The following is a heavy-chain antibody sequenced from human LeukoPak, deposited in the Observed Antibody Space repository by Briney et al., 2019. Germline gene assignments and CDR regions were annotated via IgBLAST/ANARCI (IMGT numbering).Heavy chain of an antibody. Sequence: PGGSLRLSCAASGFTFSNYGMHWVRQAPGKGLEWVAVISYDGSNKYYADSVKGRFTISRDNSRNTLYPQMNSLRAEDTAVYYCAKAGMATYFEREDYWGQGTLVTVSS. J-gene: IGHJ4*02. D-gene: IGHD5-24*01. CDR1: GFTFSNYG. CDR2: ISYDGSNK. V-gene: IGHV3-30*18. CDR3: AKAGMATYFEREDY.